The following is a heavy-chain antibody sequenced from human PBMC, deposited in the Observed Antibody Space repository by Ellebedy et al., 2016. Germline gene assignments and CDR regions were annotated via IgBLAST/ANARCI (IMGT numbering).Heavy chain of an antibody. Sequence: GGSLRLXCTASGFTFNIAGMTWVRQAPGKGLEWVATIVFSGTATYYADSLKGRFIISRDNAKNSLFLQMNSLRAEDTALYYCAKDMPPRRDGYNENYFDYWGQGTLVTVSS. D-gene: IGHD5-24*01. CDR2: IVFSGTAT. CDR3: AKDMPPRRDGYNENYFDY. J-gene: IGHJ4*02. V-gene: IGHV3-21*04. CDR1: GFTFNIAG.